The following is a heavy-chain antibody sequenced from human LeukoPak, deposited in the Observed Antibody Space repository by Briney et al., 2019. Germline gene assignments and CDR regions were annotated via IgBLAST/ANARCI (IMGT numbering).Heavy chain of an antibody. CDR2: ISYDGSNK. D-gene: IGHD1-14*01. J-gene: IGHJ3*02. V-gene: IGHV3-30*18. CDR3: AKDLLTRYHSAVDI. Sequence: PGGSLRLSCAASGFTFSSYGMHWVRQAPGKGLEWVAVISYDGSNKYYADSVKGRFTISRDNSKNTLYLQMNSLRAEDTAVYYCAKDLLTRYHSAVDIWGQGTMVTVSS. CDR1: GFTFSSYG.